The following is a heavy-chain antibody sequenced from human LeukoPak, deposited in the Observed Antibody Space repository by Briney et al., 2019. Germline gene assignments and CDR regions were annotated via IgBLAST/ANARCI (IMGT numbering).Heavy chain of an antibody. CDR2: ISAYNGNT. Sequence: VASVKVSCKASGYTFTSYGISWVRQAPGQGLEWMGWISAYNGNTNYAQKLQGRVTMTTDTSTSTAYMELRSLRSDDTAVYYCASNYCSSTSCHLRSFDYWGQGTLVTVSS. D-gene: IGHD2-2*01. J-gene: IGHJ4*02. CDR3: ASNYCSSTSCHLRSFDY. V-gene: IGHV1-18*01. CDR1: GYTFTSYG.